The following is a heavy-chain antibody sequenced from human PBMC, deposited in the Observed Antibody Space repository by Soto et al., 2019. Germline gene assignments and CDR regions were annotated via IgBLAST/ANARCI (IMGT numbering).Heavy chain of an antibody. Sequence: SETLSLTCTVSGGSISSYYWSWIRQPPGKGLEWIGYIYYSGSTNYNPSLKSRVTISVDTSKNQFSLKLSSVTAAGTAVYYCARVDDILTGYYTGAFDIWGQGTMVT. J-gene: IGHJ3*02. CDR3: ARVDDILTGYYTGAFDI. V-gene: IGHV4-59*01. CDR1: GGSISSYY. D-gene: IGHD3-9*01. CDR2: IYYSGST.